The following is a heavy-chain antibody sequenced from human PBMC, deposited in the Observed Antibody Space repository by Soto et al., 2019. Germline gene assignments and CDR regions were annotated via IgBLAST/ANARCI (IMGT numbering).Heavy chain of an antibody. CDR1: GGTFSSYT. J-gene: IGHJ3*02. Sequence: GASVKVSWKASGGTFSSYTISWGRQAPGQGLEWMGRIIPILGIANYAQKFQGRVTITADKSTSTAYMELSSLRSEDTAVYYCARERIWSCYDYTPDAFDISAQRTMVTVSS. CDR2: IIPILGIA. D-gene: IGHD5-12*01. V-gene: IGHV1-69*04. CDR3: ARERIWSCYDYTPDAFDI.